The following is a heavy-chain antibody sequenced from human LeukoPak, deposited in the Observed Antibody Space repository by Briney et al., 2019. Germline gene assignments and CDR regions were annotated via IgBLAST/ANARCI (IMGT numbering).Heavy chain of an antibody. CDR3: ARGGECGSCDGFDM. Sequence: SETLSLTCAVNGGSFSGYYWIWIRQPPGKGLEWIGEINHSGSTNYNPSLKSRVPISVDTSKNQFSLKLSSVPAADTAVYYCARGGECGSCDGFDMWGQGIMVTVSS. CDR2: INHSGST. V-gene: IGHV4-34*01. J-gene: IGHJ3*02. CDR1: GGSFSGYY. D-gene: IGHD2-15*01.